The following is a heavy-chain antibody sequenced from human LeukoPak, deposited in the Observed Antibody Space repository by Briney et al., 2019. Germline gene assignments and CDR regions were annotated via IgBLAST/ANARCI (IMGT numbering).Heavy chain of an antibody. J-gene: IGHJ4*02. D-gene: IGHD1-26*01. CDR1: GRSINSYY. Sequence: SETLSLTCTVSGRSINSYYWGWVRQSPGKGLEWIGRIYTTGTTQYNPSLKSRVTMSVDTSTNQFSLNLRSMSAADTAVYFCGRQGYTASYYFLDYWSQGTLVTVS. CDR2: IYTTGTT. CDR3: GRQGYTASYYFLDY. V-gene: IGHV4-4*07.